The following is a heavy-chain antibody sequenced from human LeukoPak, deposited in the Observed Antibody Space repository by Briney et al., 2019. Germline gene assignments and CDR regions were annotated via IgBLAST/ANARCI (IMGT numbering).Heavy chain of an antibody. CDR3: ARDRLGGRGIAAADSFDY. J-gene: IGHJ4*02. D-gene: IGHD6-13*01. V-gene: IGHV1-8*01. CDR2: MNPNSGNT. Sequence: ASVKVSCKASGYTFTSYDINWVRQATGQGLEWMGWMNPNSGNTGYAQKFQGRVTMTRNTSISTAYMELSSLRAEDTAVYYCARDRLGGRGIAAADSFDYWGQGTLVTVSS. CDR1: GYTFTSYD.